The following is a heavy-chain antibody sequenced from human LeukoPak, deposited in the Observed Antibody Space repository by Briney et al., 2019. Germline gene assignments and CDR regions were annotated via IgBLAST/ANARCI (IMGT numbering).Heavy chain of an antibody. Sequence: GGSLRLSCAASGFTFNTHIMNWVRQAPGKGLEWVSSISSRSDYIYYADSVKGRFTISRDNAKNSLYLQMNSLRAEDTAVYYCARASGPAAPFDYWGQGTLVTVSS. CDR2: ISSRSDYI. CDR1: GFTFNTHI. J-gene: IGHJ4*02. CDR3: ARASGPAAPFDY. D-gene: IGHD6-13*01. V-gene: IGHV3-21*01.